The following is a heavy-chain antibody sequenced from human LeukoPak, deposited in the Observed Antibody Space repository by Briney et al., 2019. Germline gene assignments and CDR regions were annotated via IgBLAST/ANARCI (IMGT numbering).Heavy chain of an antibody. J-gene: IGHJ1*01. CDR3: AQRGYYGSGSYGYFHH. D-gene: IGHD3-10*01. V-gene: IGHV3-30*03. CDR2: ISYDGSNK. Sequence: GGSLRLSCTASGFTFSTYGMHWVRQAPGEGLEWVAVISYDGSNKYYADSVKGRFAISRDNSKNTLYLQMNSLRAEDTAVYYCAQRGYYGSGSYGYFHHWGQGTLVTVSS. CDR1: GFTFSTYG.